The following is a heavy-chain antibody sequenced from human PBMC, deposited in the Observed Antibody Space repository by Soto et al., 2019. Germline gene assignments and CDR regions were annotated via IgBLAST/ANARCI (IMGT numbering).Heavy chain of an antibody. CDR2: ISASNGNT. D-gene: IGHD3-10*01. CDR3: ARTPPSGASGRYISMA. V-gene: IGHV1-18*01. J-gene: IGHJ5*02. Sequence: QVQLVQSGAEVTKPGASVKVSCKASGYTFTTYGLSWVRQAPGQVLEWMGWISASNGNTNYAQKFQGRVTMTTDTSTSSADMGLRRLRSDETAVYYCARTPPSGASGRYISMAWWQGTVVTVSS. CDR1: GYTFTTYG.